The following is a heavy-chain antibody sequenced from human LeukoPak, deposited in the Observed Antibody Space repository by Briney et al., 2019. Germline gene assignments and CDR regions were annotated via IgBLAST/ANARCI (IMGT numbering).Heavy chain of an antibody. CDR1: GFTVSSNY. V-gene: IGHV3-53*01. CDR2: IYSGGST. D-gene: IGHD2-15*01. J-gene: IGHJ4*02. CDR3: TTDPLVVVAQSGTPVDY. Sequence: PGGSLRLSCAASGFTVSSNYMSWVRQAPGKGLEWVSVIYSGGSTYYADSVKGRFTISRDNSKNTLYLQMNSLRAEDTAVYYCTTDPLVVVAQSGTPVDYWGQGTLVTVSS.